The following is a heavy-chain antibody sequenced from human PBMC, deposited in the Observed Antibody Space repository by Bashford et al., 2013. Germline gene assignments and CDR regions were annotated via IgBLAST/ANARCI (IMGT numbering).Heavy chain of an antibody. Sequence: ASVKVSCKASGIHPLHPVMISTGCDRPLDKGLEWMGWMNPNSGNTGYAQKFQGRVTMTRNTSISTAYMELSSLRSEDTAVYYCARGGVAYYDFWSGYYSGWYYYYYMDVWGKGTHGHPVSS. D-gene: IGHD3-3*01. V-gene: IGHV1-8*01. CDR2: MNPNSGNT. J-gene: IGHJ6*03. CDR3: ARGGVAYYDFWSGYYSGWYYYYYMDV. CDR1: GIHPLHPVM.